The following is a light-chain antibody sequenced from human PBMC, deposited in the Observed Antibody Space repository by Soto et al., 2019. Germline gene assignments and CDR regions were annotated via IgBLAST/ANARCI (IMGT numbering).Light chain of an antibody. V-gene: IGLV2-8*01. J-gene: IGLJ2*01. Sequence: QSALTQPPSASGSPGQSVTISCTGTSSDVGGYNYVSWYQQHPGKAPKVMIYEVSKRPPGVPDRFSGSKSGNTASLTVSGLQAEDEADYYCSSYAGNNNNLFGGGTKLTVL. CDR3: SSYAGNNNNL. CDR2: EVS. CDR1: SSDVGGYNY.